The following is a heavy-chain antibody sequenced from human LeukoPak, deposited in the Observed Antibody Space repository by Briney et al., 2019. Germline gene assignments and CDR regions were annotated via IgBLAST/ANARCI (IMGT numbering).Heavy chain of an antibody. CDR3: AKDGYYDSNGYCDY. Sequence: GGSLGLSCAASGFTFSSYAMSWVRQAPGKGLEWVSAISGSGGSTYYADSVKGRFTISRDNSKNTLYLQMNSLRAEDTAVYYCAKDGYYDSNGYCDYWGQGTLVTVSS. J-gene: IGHJ4*02. CDR1: GFTFSSYA. CDR2: ISGSGGST. V-gene: IGHV3-23*01. D-gene: IGHD3-22*01.